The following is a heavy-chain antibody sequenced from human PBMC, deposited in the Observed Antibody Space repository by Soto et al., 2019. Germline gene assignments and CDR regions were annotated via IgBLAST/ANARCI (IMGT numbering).Heavy chain of an antibody. CDR1: GFTFSSFG. J-gene: IGHJ6*02. CDR2: MAYDGSNE. Sequence: GGSLRLSCAASGFTFSSFGIHWVRQAPGKGLEWVAVMAYDGSNEYYADSVRGRPTISRDNSKSTVYLQMNSLRPEDTAVYYCAKNTVGLSRYYYYGMDVWGQGTTVTVSS. V-gene: IGHV3-30*18. CDR3: AKNTVGLSRYYYYGMDV. D-gene: IGHD5-12*01.